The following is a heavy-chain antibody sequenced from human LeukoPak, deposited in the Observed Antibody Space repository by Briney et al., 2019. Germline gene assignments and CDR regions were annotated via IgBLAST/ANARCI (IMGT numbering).Heavy chain of an antibody. Sequence: GGSLRLSCAASGFTFSNYWMSWVRQAPGKGLEWVADIKEDGSTKYYVDSVKGRFTISRANAKNSVYLQISSLRVEDTAVYYCARIGYSSSSYDYWGQGTLVTVSS. D-gene: IGHD6-6*01. CDR1: GFTFSNYW. J-gene: IGHJ4*02. V-gene: IGHV3-7*01. CDR3: ARIGYSSSSYDY. CDR2: IKEDGSTK.